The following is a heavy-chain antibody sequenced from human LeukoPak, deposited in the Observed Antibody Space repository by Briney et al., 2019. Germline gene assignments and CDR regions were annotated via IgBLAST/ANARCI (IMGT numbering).Heavy chain of an antibody. Sequence: SETLSLTCSVSGASVSSYYWSWIRQPPGKGLEWIGEISHSGSTNYNPSLKSRVTISLDTSKNQFSLRLSSVTAADTAVYYCARHRGITMIRGIITHPLDYWGQGTLVTVSS. CDR2: ISHSGST. D-gene: IGHD3-10*01. V-gene: IGHV4-34*01. CDR3: ARHRGITMIRGIITHPLDY. CDR1: GASVSSYY. J-gene: IGHJ4*02.